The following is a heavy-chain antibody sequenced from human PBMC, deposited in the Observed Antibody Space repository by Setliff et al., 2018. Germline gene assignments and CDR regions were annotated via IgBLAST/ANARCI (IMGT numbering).Heavy chain of an antibody. D-gene: IGHD3-10*01. Sequence: ASVKVSCKASGYTFTSYFIHWVRQAPGQGLEWMGIINPSGGSTSYAQKFQGRVTMTRDTSTRTVYMELSSLRSGDTAMYYCARGPYGSGRHGWFDPWGQGTLVTVSS. CDR1: GYTFTSYF. CDR3: ARGPYGSGRHGWFDP. CDR2: INPSGGST. V-gene: IGHV1-46*01. J-gene: IGHJ5*02.